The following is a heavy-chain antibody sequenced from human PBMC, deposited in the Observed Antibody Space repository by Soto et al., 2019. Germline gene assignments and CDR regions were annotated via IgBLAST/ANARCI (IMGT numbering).Heavy chain of an antibody. CDR1: GFTFSTYS. CDR2: ISSNSNYI. CDR3: ARDEEARPYFYGMDV. V-gene: IGHV3-21*01. Sequence: GGSLRLSCAASGFTFSTYSMNWVRQAPGKGLEWVSCISSNSNYIYYADSVKGRFTISRDNAQNSLYLQMNSLRAEDTAVYYCARDEEARPYFYGMDVWGQGTTVTVSS. J-gene: IGHJ6*02. D-gene: IGHD6-6*01.